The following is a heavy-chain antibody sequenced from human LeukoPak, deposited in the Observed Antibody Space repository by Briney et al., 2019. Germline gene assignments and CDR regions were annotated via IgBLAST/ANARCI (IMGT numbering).Heavy chain of an antibody. CDR1: GFTFGSYA. J-gene: IGHJ4*02. Sequence: GGSLRLSCAASGFTFGSYAMSWVRQAPGKGLEWGSAITGGGGSTYYADSVKGRFTISRDNSKNTLYLQMNSLRAEDTAVYYCAKDRSYSGFSGRGAYFDYWGQGTLVTVSS. CDR2: ITGGGGST. CDR3: AKDRSYSGFSGRGAYFDY. V-gene: IGHV3-23*01. D-gene: IGHD3-10*01.